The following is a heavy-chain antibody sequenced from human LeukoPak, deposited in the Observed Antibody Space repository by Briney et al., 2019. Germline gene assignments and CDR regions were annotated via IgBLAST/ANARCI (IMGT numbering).Heavy chain of an antibody. Sequence: GGSLRLSCAASGFTFSSYGIHWARQAPGKGLEWVAFIQNDGSNKYYADSVKGRFTISRDNSKSTLYLQMNSLRAEDTALYHCAKDAIQGVVGAGPGYWGQGTLVTVSS. V-gene: IGHV3-30*02. CDR3: AKDAIQGVVGAGPGY. D-gene: IGHD1-26*01. CDR1: GFTFSSYG. CDR2: IQNDGSNK. J-gene: IGHJ4*02.